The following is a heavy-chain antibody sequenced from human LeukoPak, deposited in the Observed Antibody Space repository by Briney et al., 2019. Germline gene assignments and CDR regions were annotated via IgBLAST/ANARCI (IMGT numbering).Heavy chain of an antibody. CDR3: ARKLRIVDTTILNYYSYYYMDV. CDR1: GYTFSIYW. CDR2: IKQEGGEK. J-gene: IGHJ6*03. V-gene: IGHV3-7*01. Sequence: GGAPRLSCVPPGYTFSIYWMSWVRQAPGKGLEWVANIKQEGGEKYYVDCVKSKFTISRDDAKNSLYLQINSLRAEDTAVYYCARKLRIVDTTILNYYSYYYMDVWGKGTTVTVSS. D-gene: IGHD5-18*01.